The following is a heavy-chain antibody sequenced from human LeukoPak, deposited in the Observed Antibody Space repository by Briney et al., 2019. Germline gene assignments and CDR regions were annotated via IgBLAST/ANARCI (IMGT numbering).Heavy chain of an antibody. V-gene: IGHV3-23*01. J-gene: IGHJ4*02. D-gene: IGHD2-2*01. CDR2: IVGGAGGT. CDR3: AHGSMYQLDY. Sequence: GGSLRLSCAASGFTFSSYSMNWVRQAPGKGLEWVSGIVGGAGGTYYADSVKGRFTISRDNSKNTLYLQMNSLRAEDTAVYYCAHGSMYQLDYWGQGTLVTVSS. CDR1: GFTFSSYS.